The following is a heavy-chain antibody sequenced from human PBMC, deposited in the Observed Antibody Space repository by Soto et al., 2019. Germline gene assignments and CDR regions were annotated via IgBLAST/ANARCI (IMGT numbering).Heavy chain of an antibody. V-gene: IGHV3-23*01. CDR3: ARRGSGNYYDY. D-gene: IGHD1-26*01. Sequence: EVQLLESGGGLVQPGGSLRLSCAASGFTFSSFALGWVGQAPGKGLGWVSSSSGRGDSAYYADSVKGRFTISRDNSKNTLYLQMNSLRAEDTAVYYCARRGSGNYYDYWGQGTLVTVSS. CDR2: SSGRGDSA. CDR1: GFTFSSFA. J-gene: IGHJ4*02.